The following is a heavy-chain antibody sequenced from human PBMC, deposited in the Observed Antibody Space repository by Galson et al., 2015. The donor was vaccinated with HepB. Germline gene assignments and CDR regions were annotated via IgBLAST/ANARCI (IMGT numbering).Heavy chain of an antibody. J-gene: IGHJ5*02. CDR3: ARGRYLSTSSSIYWFDP. D-gene: IGHD2/OR15-2a*01. CDR1: GYTFSSYS. CDR2: ISAYDSST. Sequence: SVKVSCKASGYTFSSYSIAWVRQAPGEGLEWMGWISAYDSSTNYAQKLQGRVTLTTETSTTTAYMELRSLRSDDTAVYYCARGRYLSTSSSIYWFDPWGQGIQVSVSS. V-gene: IGHV1-18*04.